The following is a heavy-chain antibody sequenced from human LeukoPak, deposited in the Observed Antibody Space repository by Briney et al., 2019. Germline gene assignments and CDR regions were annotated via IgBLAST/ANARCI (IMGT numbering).Heavy chain of an antibody. V-gene: IGHV5-51*03. CDR2: IYPGDSDT. D-gene: IGHD1-26*01. CDR3: ARSASGSSSPDGHFDY. Sequence: PGQSLKISCEGSGYSFTTYWIGWVRQMPGKGLEWMRIIYPGDSDTRYSPSFQGQVTISADKSISTAYLQWSSLKASDTAMYYCARSASGSSSPDGHFDYWGQGTLVTVSS. CDR1: GYSFTTYW. J-gene: IGHJ4*02.